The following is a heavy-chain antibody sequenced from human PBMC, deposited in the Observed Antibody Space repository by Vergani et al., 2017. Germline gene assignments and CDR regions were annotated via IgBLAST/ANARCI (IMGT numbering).Heavy chain of an antibody. D-gene: IGHD6-6*01. Sequence: EVQLVDSGGDLVQPGGSLRLSCAASGFTFSTYWMSWVRQAPGKGLEWVANIKQDGSEEYYVDSVKGRFTISRDNAKNSLYLQMNSLRAEDTAVYYCARVIAARSFDYWGQGTLVTVSS. J-gene: IGHJ4*02. V-gene: IGHV3-7*01. CDR3: ARVIAARSFDY. CDR1: GFTFSTYW. CDR2: IKQDGSEE.